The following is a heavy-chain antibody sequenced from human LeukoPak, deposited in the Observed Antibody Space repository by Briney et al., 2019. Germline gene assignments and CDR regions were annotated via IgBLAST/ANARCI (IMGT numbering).Heavy chain of an antibody. J-gene: IGHJ6*02. CDR2: INPYSGDT. V-gene: IGHV1-2*02. D-gene: IGHD2-2*01. CDR3: ASVGGYCTTSSCSYGLDV. Sequence: ASVKVSCKASGYSFTDYFMHWVRQAPGQGLEWMGWINPYSGDTNYAQKFQGRVTMTRDTSISTAYMEMSRLSSDDTAVFYCASVGGYCTTSSCSYGLDVWGQGTTVTVSS. CDR1: GYSFTDYF.